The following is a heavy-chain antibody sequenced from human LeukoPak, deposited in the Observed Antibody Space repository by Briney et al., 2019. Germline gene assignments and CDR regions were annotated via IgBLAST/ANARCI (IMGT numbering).Heavy chain of an antibody. CDR3: ARDGNYYDSSGAPLGAFDI. CDR2: IIPILGIA. Sequence: EASVKVSCKASGGTFSSYAISWVRQAPGQGLEWMGRIIPILGIANYAQKFQGRVTITADKSTSTAYMELSSLRSEDTAVYYCARDGNYYDSSGAPLGAFDIWGQGTTVTVSS. CDR1: GGTFSSYA. J-gene: IGHJ3*02. D-gene: IGHD3-22*01. V-gene: IGHV1-69*04.